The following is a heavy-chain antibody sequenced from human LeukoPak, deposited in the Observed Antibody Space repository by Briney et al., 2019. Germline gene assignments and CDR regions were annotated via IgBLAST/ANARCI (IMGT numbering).Heavy chain of an antibody. Sequence: GGSLRLSCAASGFTVSNNYMSWVRQRPGKGLEWVSFISSSSSYIYYTDSMKGRFTISRHNARNSLYLLMNSLRAEDTAVYYCARSSRDGYNLIDYMDVWGKGTTVTVSS. CDR1: GFTVSNNY. CDR2: ISSSSSYI. D-gene: IGHD5-24*01. J-gene: IGHJ6*03. V-gene: IGHV3-21*04. CDR3: ARSSRDGYNLIDYMDV.